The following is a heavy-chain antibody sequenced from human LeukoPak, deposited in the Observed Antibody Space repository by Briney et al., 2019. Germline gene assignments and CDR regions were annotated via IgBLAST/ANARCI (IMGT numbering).Heavy chain of an antibody. J-gene: IGHJ4*02. V-gene: IGHV4-31*03. CDR1: GGSIRSDGYY. CDR3: ATSLATTGFYHF. CDR2: IYRSGST. D-gene: IGHD4-11*01. Sequence: PSQTLSLTCTVSGGSIRSDGYYWSWTRQHPGKGLEWIGYIYRSGSTYHNPSLKSRLTISADASKNQFSLRLTSVTAADTAVYYCATSLATTGFYHFWGQGTLVTVSS.